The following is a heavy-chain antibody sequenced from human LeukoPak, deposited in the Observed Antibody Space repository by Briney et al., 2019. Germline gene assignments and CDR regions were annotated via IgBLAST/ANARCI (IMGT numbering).Heavy chain of an antibody. CDR3: ARAPARSTSCFDY. V-gene: IGHV4-61*08. D-gene: IGHD2-2*01. Sequence: SETLSLTCTVSGGSISSGDYYWGWIRQPPGKGLEWIGYIYYSGSTNYNPSLKSRVTISVDTSKNQFSLKLSSVTAADTAVYYCARAPARSTSCFDYWGQGTLVTVSS. CDR2: IYYSGST. J-gene: IGHJ4*02. CDR1: GGSISSGDYY.